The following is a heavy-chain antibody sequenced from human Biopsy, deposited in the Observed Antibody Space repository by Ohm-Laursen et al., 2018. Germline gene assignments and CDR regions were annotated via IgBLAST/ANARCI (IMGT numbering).Heavy chain of an antibody. CDR3: ARMDCSGGSCHYYSYGMDV. V-gene: IGHV4-4*09. J-gene: IGHJ6*02. Sequence: GTLSLTCTVSGVSITAYYWSWIRQPPGKGLECIGNIHHSGSTNYNPSLKSRLTISVDTSKNQFSLKLSSVTAADTAVYHCARMDCSGGSCHYYSYGMDVWGQGTTVTVSS. CDR1: GVSITAYY. D-gene: IGHD2-15*01. CDR2: IHHSGST.